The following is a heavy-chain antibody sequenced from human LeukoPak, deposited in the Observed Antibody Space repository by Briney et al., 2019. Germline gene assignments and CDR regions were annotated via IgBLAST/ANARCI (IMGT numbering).Heavy chain of an antibody. CDR2: ISSSGSTI. Sequence: KPGGSLRLSCAASGFTFSDYYMSWIRQAPGKGLEWVSYISSSGSTIYYADSVKGRFTISRDISKNTLYLQMSSLRAEDTAVYYCARDISYDSSGYRRLDAFDIWGQGTMVTVSS. V-gene: IGHV3-11*01. CDR3: ARDISYDSSGYRRLDAFDI. J-gene: IGHJ3*02. D-gene: IGHD3-22*01. CDR1: GFTFSDYY.